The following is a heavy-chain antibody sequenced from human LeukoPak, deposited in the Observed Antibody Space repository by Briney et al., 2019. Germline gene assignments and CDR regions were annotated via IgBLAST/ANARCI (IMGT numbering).Heavy chain of an antibody. J-gene: IGHJ4*02. Sequence: AASVKVSCKTSGYTFTSYYTHWMRQAPGQGLEWMGIINPIGGTTDYAQKFQGRVTMTRDTSTSTVYMELSSLSPEDTAVYYCARQQGLQNLNFDYWGQGTLVTVSS. V-gene: IGHV1-46*01. CDR2: INPIGGTT. CDR3: ARQQGLQNLNFDY. D-gene: IGHD4-11*01. CDR1: GYTFTSYY.